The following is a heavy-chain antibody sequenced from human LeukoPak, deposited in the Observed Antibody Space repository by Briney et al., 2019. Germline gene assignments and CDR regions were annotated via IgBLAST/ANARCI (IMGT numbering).Heavy chain of an antibody. V-gene: IGHV5-51*01. Sequence: GASLKISCKGSGYRLTSYWIGWVRQMPGKGLEWMGIIYPGDSDTRYSPSFQGQVTISADKSISTAYLQWSSLKASDTAMYYCARRIGYCSGGSCYDNWFDPWGQGTLVTVSS. D-gene: IGHD2-15*01. J-gene: IGHJ5*02. CDR2: IYPGDSDT. CDR3: ARRIGYCSGGSCYDNWFDP. CDR1: GYRLTSYW.